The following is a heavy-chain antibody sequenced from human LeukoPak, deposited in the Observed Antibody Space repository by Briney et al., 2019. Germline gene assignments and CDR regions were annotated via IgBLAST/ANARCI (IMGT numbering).Heavy chain of an antibody. CDR1: GFTFSSYD. D-gene: IGHD1-1*01. Sequence: GGSLRLSCAASGFTFSSYDMHWVRQAPGKGLEWVAIISYDGNNKYYGDSVEGRFTISRDNSKNTLYLQMNSLRVEDTAVYYCAKRNGFWGQGTLVTVSS. J-gene: IGHJ4*02. V-gene: IGHV3-30*18. CDR3: AKRNGF. CDR2: ISYDGNNK.